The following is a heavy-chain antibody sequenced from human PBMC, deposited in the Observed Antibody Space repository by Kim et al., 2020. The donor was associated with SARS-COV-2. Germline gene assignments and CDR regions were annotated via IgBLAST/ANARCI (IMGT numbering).Heavy chain of an antibody. V-gene: IGHV4-34*01. CDR3: ARGSGENYDFWSGYYKYYYYYMDV. D-gene: IGHD3-3*01. J-gene: IGHJ6*03. CDR1: GGSFSGYY. Sequence: SETLSLTCAVYGGSFSGYYWSWIRQPPGKGLEWIGEINHSGSTNYNPSLKSRVTISVDTSKNQFSLKLSSVTAADTAVYYCARGSGENYDFWSGYYKYYYYYMDVWGKGTTVTVSS. CDR2: INHSGST.